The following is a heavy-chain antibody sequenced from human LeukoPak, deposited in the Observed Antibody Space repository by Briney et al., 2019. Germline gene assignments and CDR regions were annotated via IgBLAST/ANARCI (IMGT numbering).Heavy chain of an antibody. D-gene: IGHD4-17*01. Sequence: PSETLSLTCTVSGDSLTSGSRYWSWIRQPAGKGLEWIGHFYSSTRTTHNPSLESRVTISGDTAKNQFSLKLGSVTAADTAVYFCARCMSELDYGDYAYYYHMDVWGKGTTVTVSS. CDR1: GDSLTSGSRY. J-gene: IGHJ6*04. V-gene: IGHV4-61*09. CDR3: ARCMSELDYGDYAYYYHMDV. CDR2: FYSSTRT.